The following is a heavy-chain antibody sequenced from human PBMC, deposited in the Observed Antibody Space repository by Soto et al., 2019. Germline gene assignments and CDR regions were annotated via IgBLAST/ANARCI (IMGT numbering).Heavy chain of an antibody. Sequence: GASVTVSCKASGGTFSSYAISWVRQAPGQGLEWMGGIIPIFGTANYAQKFQGRVTITADKSTSTAYMELSSLRSEDTAVYYCAAELYSGGSCCSFDIWGQGTLVTVSS. D-gene: IGHD2-15*01. CDR1: GGTFSSYA. V-gene: IGHV1-69*06. J-gene: IGHJ3*02. CDR3: AAELYSGGSCCSFDI. CDR2: IIPIFGTA.